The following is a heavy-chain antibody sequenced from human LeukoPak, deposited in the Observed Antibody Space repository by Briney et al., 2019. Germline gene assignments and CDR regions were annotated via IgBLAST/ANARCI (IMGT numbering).Heavy chain of an antibody. CDR2: IKSKTDGGTT. D-gene: IGHD3-10*01. Sequence: AGGSLRLSCAASGFTFSNAWMSWVRQAPGKGLEWVGRIKSKTDGGTTDYAAPVKGRFTISRDDSKNTLYLQMNSLKTEDTAVYYCTTDFGPLVLWFGGPTHAFDIWGQGTMVTVSS. CDR3: TTDFGPLVLWFGGPTHAFDI. V-gene: IGHV3-15*01. CDR1: GFTFSNAW. J-gene: IGHJ3*02.